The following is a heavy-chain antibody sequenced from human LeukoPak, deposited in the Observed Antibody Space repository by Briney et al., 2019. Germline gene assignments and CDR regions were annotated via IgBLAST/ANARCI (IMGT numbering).Heavy chain of an antibody. D-gene: IGHD3-16*01. CDR2: IIPLFGTP. V-gene: IGHV1-69*06. J-gene: IGHJ5*02. CDR1: GGTFSSYT. Sequence: GASVKVSCKASGGTFSSYTISWVRQAPGQGLEWMGGIIPLFGTPDYAQKFQGRVTITADKSTSTAYMELSSLRSEDTAVYYCARVDYILSFDPWGQGTLVTVSS. CDR3: ARVDYILSFDP.